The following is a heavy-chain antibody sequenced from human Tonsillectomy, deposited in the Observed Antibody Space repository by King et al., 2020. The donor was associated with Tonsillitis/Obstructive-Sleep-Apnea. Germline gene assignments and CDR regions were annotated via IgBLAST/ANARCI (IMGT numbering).Heavy chain of an antibody. CDR3: ARVLDYFDSSGYRAFDI. CDR2: IREDGSEK. D-gene: IGHD3-22*01. V-gene: IGHV3-7*03. J-gene: IGHJ3*02. CDR1: GFTFSSYW. Sequence: VQLVESGGGLVQPGGSLRLSRTASGFTFSSYWMTWVRQAPGKGLEWVANIREDGSEKYYVDSVKGRFTISRDNAKNSLYLQMNSLRAEDTAVYYCARVLDYFDSSGYRAFDIWGQGTMVTVSS.